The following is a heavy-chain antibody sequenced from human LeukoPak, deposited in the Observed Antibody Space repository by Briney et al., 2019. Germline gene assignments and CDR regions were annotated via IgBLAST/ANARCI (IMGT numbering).Heavy chain of an antibody. CDR2: IFYDGST. J-gene: IGHJ4*02. D-gene: IGHD6-13*01. Sequence: SETLSLTCTVSGGSISSTSYYWGWIRQPPGKGLEWIANIFYDGSTFYNPSLKSRVTISIDTFKNQFSLRLTSVTAADTAVYYCARDPAAGTQRTFDYWGQGTLVTVSS. CDR1: GGSISSTSYY. CDR3: ARDPAAGTQRTFDY. V-gene: IGHV4-39*07.